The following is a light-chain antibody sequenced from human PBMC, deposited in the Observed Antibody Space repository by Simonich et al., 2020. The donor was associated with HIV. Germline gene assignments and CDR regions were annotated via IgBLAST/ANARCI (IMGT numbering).Light chain of an antibody. Sequence: EIVMTQSPATLSVSPGERATLSCRASHSVGITLAGYQQKPGQAPRLLIYGASTRATGIPARFSGSGSGTEFTLTISIMQSEDVAVYYCQQCNNWPPTFGQGTKVEIK. CDR2: GAS. CDR3: QQCNNWPPT. CDR1: HSVGIT. V-gene: IGKV3-15*01. J-gene: IGKJ1*01.